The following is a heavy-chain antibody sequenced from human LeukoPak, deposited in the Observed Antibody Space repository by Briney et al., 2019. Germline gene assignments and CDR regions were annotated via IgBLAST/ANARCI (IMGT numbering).Heavy chain of an antibody. CDR1: GGSFSGYY. D-gene: IGHD5-24*01. V-gene: IGHV4-34*01. CDR3: AAASRDGYNEDY. Sequence: ASETLSLTCAVYGGSFSGYYWSWIRQPPGKGLEWIGEINHSGSTNYNPSLKSRVTISVDKSKNQFSLKLSSVTAADTAVYYCAAASRDGYNEDYWGQGTLVTVSS. CDR2: INHSGST. J-gene: IGHJ4*02.